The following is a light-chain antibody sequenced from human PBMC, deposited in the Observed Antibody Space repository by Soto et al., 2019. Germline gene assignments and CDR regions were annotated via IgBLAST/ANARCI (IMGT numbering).Light chain of an antibody. Sequence: QSALTQPASVSGSPGQSITISCTGTSSDVGGYNYVSWYQQHPGKAPKLMIFEVSNRPSGISVRFSGSRSGNTASLTISGLQAEDEADYHCSSYTSSSTLVVFGGGTKLTVL. V-gene: IGLV2-14*01. J-gene: IGLJ2*01. CDR2: EVS. CDR1: SSDVGGYNY. CDR3: SSYTSSSTLVV.